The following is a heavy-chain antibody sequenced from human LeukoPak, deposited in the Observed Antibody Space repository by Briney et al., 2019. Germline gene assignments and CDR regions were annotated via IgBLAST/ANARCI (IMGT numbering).Heavy chain of an antibody. CDR3: ARAPGIAAPIDS. V-gene: IGHV4-59*01. CDR2: IFYSGST. Sequence: SGTLSLTCTVSLGSIRGYYWSWIRQPPAKGLEWVGYIFYSGSTNYNPSLKSRVSISADTSKKQFSLDLSSVTAADTDLYYCARAPGIAAPIDSWGLGTLVTVSS. D-gene: IGHD6-13*01. CDR1: LGSIRGYY. J-gene: IGHJ5*01.